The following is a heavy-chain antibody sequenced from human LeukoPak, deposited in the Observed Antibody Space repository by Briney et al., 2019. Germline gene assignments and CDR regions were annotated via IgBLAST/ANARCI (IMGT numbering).Heavy chain of an antibody. CDR1: GFMFITYS. D-gene: IGHD3-10*01. V-gene: IGHV3-21*01. CDR2: ISGSSYI. Sequence: PGGSLRLSRAASGFMFITYSMNWVRQAPGKGLEWVSSISGSSYIYYADSVKGRFTISRENAKNSLYLQTNSLRAEDTAVYYCARQYYGSGSYSTSDYWGQGTLVTVSS. J-gene: IGHJ4*02. CDR3: ARQYYGSGSYSTSDY.